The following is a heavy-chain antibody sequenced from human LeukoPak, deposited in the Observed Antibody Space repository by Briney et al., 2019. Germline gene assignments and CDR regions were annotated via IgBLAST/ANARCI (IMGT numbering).Heavy chain of an antibody. CDR3: ARGRGGTDFDY. CDR1: GGSISSYY. V-gene: IGHV4-59*01. D-gene: IGHD3-16*01. CDR2: IYYSEST. J-gene: IGHJ4*02. Sequence: SETLSLTCTVSGGSISSYYWSWIRQPPGKGLEWIGYIYYSESTNYNPSLKSRVTISADTSKNQFSLKLSSVTAADTAVYYCARGRGGTDFDYWGQGTLVTVSS.